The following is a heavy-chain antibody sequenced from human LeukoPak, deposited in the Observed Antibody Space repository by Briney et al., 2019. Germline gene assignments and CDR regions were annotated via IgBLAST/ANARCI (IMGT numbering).Heavy chain of an antibody. J-gene: IGHJ5*02. D-gene: IGHD3-22*01. CDR3: VQHMKRNIIVPEFQS. CDR1: GVTFGVFG. Sequence: GRSLRLSCAASGVTFGVFGMHWVRQAPGKGLEWVSGISWNGVDIVYADSVKGRFTISRDNAKNSLYLQMNSLKPENMAVYYCVQHMKRNIIVPEFQSWGQGTLVTVSS. V-gene: IGHV3-9*03. CDR2: ISWNGVDI.